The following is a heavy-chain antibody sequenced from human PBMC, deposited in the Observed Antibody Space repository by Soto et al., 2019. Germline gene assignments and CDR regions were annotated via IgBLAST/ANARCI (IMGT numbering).Heavy chain of an antibody. CDR3: ARGPDDSDVPRWDY. V-gene: IGHV1-46*02. CDR2: INLRGGTT. CDR1: GYNFNQYY. Sequence: QVQLVQSGAAVRKPGASVRLSCETSGYNFNQYYIHWVRQAPGQGLEWMGIINLRGGTTEYAHKLRGRVTVTGDTSTSTAYMQLSSLRSEDTAVYFCARGPDDSDVPRWDYWGQGTLVTVSS. D-gene: IGHD4-17*01. J-gene: IGHJ4*02.